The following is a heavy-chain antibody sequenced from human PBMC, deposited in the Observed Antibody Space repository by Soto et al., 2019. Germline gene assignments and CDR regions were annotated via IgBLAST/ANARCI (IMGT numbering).Heavy chain of an antibody. V-gene: IGHV3-15*01. CDR1: GFTFSNAW. J-gene: IGHJ6*02. CDR3: TTAFDYYDSSGYYYDYYYYGMDV. D-gene: IGHD3-22*01. CDR2: IKSKTDGGTT. Sequence: PGGSLRLSCAASGFTFSNAWMSWVRQAPGKGLEWVGRIKSKTDGGTTDYAAPVKGRFTISRDDSKNTLYLQMNSLKTEDTAVYYCTTAFDYYDSSGYYYDYYYYGMDVWGQGTTVTVSS.